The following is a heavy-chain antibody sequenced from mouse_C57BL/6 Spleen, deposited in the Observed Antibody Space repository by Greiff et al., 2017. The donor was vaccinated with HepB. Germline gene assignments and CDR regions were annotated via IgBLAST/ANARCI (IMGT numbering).Heavy chain of an antibody. J-gene: IGHJ1*03. CDR3: ARRYSNYWYFDV. CDR2: IDPSDSYT. D-gene: IGHD2-5*01. V-gene: IGHV1-69*01. Sequence: QVQLQQPGAELVMPGASVKLSCKASGYTFTSYWMHWVKQRPGQGLEWIGEIDPSDSYTNYNQKFKGKSTLTVDKSSCTAYMQLSSLTSEDSAVYYCARRYSNYWYFDVWGTGTTVTVSS. CDR1: GYTFTSYW.